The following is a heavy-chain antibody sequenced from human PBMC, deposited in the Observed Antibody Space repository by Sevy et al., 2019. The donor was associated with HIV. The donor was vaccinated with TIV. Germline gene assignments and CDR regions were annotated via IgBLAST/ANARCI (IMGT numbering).Heavy chain of an antibody. CDR1: GFIFNSYW. Sequence: GWSLRLSCGASGFIFNSYWMTWVRQAPGKGLEWVVTIKQDGSEKYYVDSVKGRFTISRDNVKNSVHLQMSSLRVEDTAMYYCARDYSWGQGTQVTVSS. CDR2: IKQDGSEK. V-gene: IGHV3-7*01. CDR3: ARDYS. J-gene: IGHJ4*02.